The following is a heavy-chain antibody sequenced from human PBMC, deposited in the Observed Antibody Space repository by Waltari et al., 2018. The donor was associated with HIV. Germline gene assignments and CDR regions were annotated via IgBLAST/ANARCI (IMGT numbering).Heavy chain of an antibody. CDR1: GDSISNSNYF. CDR3: ARHALRVGAAYWSFDL. D-gene: IGHD1-26*01. J-gene: IGHJ2*01. V-gene: IGHV4-39*01. Sequence: QLQLQELGPGLVKPSETLSLTCTVSGDSISNSNYFWGWIRQPPGKGLEWIGRIYYSGSTYYTPSLKSRVTISVDTSKNQFSLKVNSVTAADTAVYYCARHALRVGAAYWSFDLWGRGTLVTVSS. CDR2: IYYSGST.